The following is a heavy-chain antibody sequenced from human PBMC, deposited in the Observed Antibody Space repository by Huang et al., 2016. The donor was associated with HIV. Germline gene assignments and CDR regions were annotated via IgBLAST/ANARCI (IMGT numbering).Heavy chain of an antibody. CDR2: INDSGST. Sequence: QVQLQQWGAGLLKPSETLSLTCAVYGVSFSGYYWSWIRQPPGKGLEWIGEINDSGSTNYNPARTSRVTVSVDTSKNQFSLRLSSVTAADTAVYYCARDGPERSSGNYGASDYWGQGTLVTVSS. V-gene: IGHV4-34*01. CDR3: ARDGPERSSGNYGASDY. CDR1: GVSFSGYY. J-gene: IGHJ4*02. D-gene: IGHD1-26*01.